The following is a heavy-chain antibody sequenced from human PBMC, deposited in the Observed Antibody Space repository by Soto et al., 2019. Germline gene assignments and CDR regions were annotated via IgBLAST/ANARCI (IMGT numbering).Heavy chain of an antibody. CDR3: ARHAPSFRFRFTDYYYYYMDV. V-gene: IGHV4-59*08. J-gene: IGHJ6*03. D-gene: IGHD3-3*01. CDR2: IYYTGGA. CDR1: GGSISTYY. Sequence: QVQLQESGPGLVKPSETLSLTCTVSGGSISTYYWSWIRQPPEKGLEWIGYIYYTGGANYNPSLKSRVTISVDTSKNQFSLRLSSVTAADTAVYYCARHAPSFRFRFTDYYYYYMDVWGKGTTVTVSS.